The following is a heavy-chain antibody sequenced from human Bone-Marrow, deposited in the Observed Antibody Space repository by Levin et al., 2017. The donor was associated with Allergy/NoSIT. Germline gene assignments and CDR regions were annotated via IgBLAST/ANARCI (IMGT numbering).Heavy chain of an antibody. J-gene: IGHJ6*02. D-gene: IGHD2-2*01. CDR3: TRMRNLAVGRMDV. CDR2: ISSSGTTM. CDR1: GFTFTDYY. Sequence: PGGSLRLSCAASGFTFTDYYMSWIRQAPGKGLEWVSNISSSGTTMYYADSVKGRFAISRDNAKNALYLEMNSLRPEDTAVYYCTRMRNLAVGRMDVWGRVTTVTVSS. V-gene: IGHV3-11*01.